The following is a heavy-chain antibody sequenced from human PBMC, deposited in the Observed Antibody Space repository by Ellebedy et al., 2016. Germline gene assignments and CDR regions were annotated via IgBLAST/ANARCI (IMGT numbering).Heavy chain of an antibody. V-gene: IGHV3-11*01. J-gene: IGHJ4*02. D-gene: IGHD4-17*01. CDR1: AFTFSDYY. CDR3: TRERGVPTVTTSFDY. CDR2: ISNIGSTS. Sequence: GESLKISCAASAFTFSDYYMSWIRQAPGKGLEWVSYISNIGSTSVYAESVRGRFTISRDNAKGSLFLQMNNLRAEDTALYYCTRERGVPTVTTSFDYWGQGTLVTVSS.